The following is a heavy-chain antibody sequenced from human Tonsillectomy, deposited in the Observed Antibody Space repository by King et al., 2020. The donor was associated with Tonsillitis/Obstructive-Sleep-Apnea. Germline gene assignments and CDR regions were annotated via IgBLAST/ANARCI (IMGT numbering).Heavy chain of an antibody. D-gene: IGHD2-2*01. CDR2: INTNTGNP. V-gene: IGHV7-4-1*02. J-gene: IGHJ5*02. CDR1: GYTFTNYA. CDR3: ANTFLDCSSSRCFNWFDP. Sequence: QVQLVESGSELKKPGASVKVSCKASGYTFTNYAMNWVRQAPGQGLEWMGWINTNTGNPTYAQGFTGRFVFSLASSVSTAYLQISSLEAEDTAVYYCANTFLDCSSSRCFNWFDPWGQGTLVTVSS.